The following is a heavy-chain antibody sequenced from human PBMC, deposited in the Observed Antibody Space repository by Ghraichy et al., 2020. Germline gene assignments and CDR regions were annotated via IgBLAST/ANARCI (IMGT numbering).Heavy chain of an antibody. V-gene: IGHV3-30-3*01. D-gene: IGHD6-19*01. J-gene: IGHJ6*02. Sequence: GGSLRLSCAASGFTFSSYAMHWVRQAPGKGLEWVAVISYDGSNKYYADSVKGRFTISRDNSKNTLYLQMNSLRAEDTAVYYCARDQNSSGWGYYGMDVWGQGTTVTVSS. CDR2: ISYDGSNK. CDR3: ARDQNSSGWGYYGMDV. CDR1: GFTFSSYA.